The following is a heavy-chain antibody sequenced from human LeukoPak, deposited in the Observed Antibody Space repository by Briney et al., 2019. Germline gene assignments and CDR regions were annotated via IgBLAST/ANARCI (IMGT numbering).Heavy chain of an antibody. CDR3: ARLLAGNYFDY. J-gene: IGHJ4*02. CDR2: IYYSGNT. CDR1: GCSVSSNIYY. V-gene: IGHV4-61*01. D-gene: IGHD6-19*01. Sequence: SETLSLTCTVSGCSVSSNIYYWNWIRQPPGKGLEWIRYIYYSGNTKYNPSLQSRVTISVDTSKNQFSLKLSSVTAADTAVYYCARLLAGNYFDYWGQGTLVTVSS.